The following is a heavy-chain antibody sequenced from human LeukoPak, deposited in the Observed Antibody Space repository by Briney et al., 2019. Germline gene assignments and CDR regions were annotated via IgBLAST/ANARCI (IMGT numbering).Heavy chain of an antibody. CDR2: INSDGSST. Sequence: GGSLRLSCAASGFTFSSYWMHWVRQAPGKGLVWVSRINSDGSSTSYADSVKGRFTISRDNDKNTLYLQMNSLRAEDTAVYYCARGVGYSSGWSEDDWGQGTLVTVSS. D-gene: IGHD6-19*01. J-gene: IGHJ4*02. V-gene: IGHV3-74*01. CDR3: ARGVGYSSGWSEDD. CDR1: GFTFSSYW.